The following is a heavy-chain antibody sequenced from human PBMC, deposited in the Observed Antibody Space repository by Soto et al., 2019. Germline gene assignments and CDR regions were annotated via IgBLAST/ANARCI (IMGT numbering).Heavy chain of an antibody. Sequence: ASVKVSCKASGYTFTNNDVSWVRQATGQGLEWLGWMNPGSGDTGYAQKFQGRVTMTRDISIATAYMELNSLTSEDTAIYYCARMESFGSLNWFDPWGQGTLVTVSS. CDR3: ARMESFGSLNWFDP. V-gene: IGHV1-8*02. J-gene: IGHJ5*02. CDR1: GYTFTNND. CDR2: MNPGSGDT. D-gene: IGHD5-18*01.